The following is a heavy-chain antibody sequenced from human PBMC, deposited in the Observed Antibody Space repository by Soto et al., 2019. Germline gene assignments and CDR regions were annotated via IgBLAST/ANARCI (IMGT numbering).Heavy chain of an antibody. CDR1: GEALGGYY. CDR3: ARVSPFYDILTGRYHYHRLDV. CDR2: INHSGDT. J-gene: IGHJ6*02. D-gene: IGHD3-9*01. Sequence: QVQLQQWGAGPLKPSETLSLSCGVSGEALGGYYWSWIRQSSGKGLEWIGQINHSGDTNYNPSLKSRVTLSVDTSKNHLSLKLTSVTAADTAVYYCARVSPFYDILTGRYHYHRLDVWGQGTTVTVSS. V-gene: IGHV4-34*01.